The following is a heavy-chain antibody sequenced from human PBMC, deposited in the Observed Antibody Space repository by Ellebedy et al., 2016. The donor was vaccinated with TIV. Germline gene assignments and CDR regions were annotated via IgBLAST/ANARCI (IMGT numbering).Heavy chain of an antibody. V-gene: IGHV1-69*06. J-gene: IGHJ6*02. Sequence: ASVKVSCKASGGTFSNYAFTWVRQAPGQGLEWMGGIIPMFATTNYAQKFQDRVTITADRFTSTAYMELSSLRSEDTAVYYCARHRGYYYYYGMDVWGQGTTVTVSS. CDR1: GGTFSNYA. CDR3: ARHRGYYYYYGMDV. CDR2: IIPMFATT.